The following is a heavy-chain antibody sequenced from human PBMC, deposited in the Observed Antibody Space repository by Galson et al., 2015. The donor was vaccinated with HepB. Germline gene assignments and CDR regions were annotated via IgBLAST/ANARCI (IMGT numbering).Heavy chain of an antibody. CDR2: LSYDGRKT. D-gene: IGHD6-19*01. V-gene: IGHV3-30*18. J-gene: IGHJ4*02. CDR3: AKDSRYISGWYTGRGGLDF. CDR1: GFSFSSYD. Sequence: SLRLSCAASGFSFSSYDMHWVRQAPGKGLEWVAILSYDGRKTYSADSVKGRFTVSRDNSKNTLYLQLNSLRPEDTAVYYCAKDSRYISGWYTGRGGLDFWGQGTLVTVSS.